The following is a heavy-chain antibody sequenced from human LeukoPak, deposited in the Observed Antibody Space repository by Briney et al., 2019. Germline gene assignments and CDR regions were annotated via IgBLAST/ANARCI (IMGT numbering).Heavy chain of an antibody. CDR1: GFTFSTYA. Sequence: GGSLRLSCAASGFTFSTYAMSWVRQAPGKGLEWVSVIYSGGSTYYADSVKGRFTISRDNSKNTLYLQMNSLRAEDTAVYYCAREGMTTVTNWGQGTLVTVSS. CDR2: IYSGGST. J-gene: IGHJ4*02. D-gene: IGHD4-17*01. V-gene: IGHV3-53*01. CDR3: AREGMTTVTN.